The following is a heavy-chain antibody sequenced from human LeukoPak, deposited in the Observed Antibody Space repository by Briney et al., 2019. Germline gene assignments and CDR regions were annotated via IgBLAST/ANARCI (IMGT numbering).Heavy chain of an antibody. J-gene: IGHJ4*02. CDR1: GFTFSSYW. D-gene: IGHD3-22*01. Sequence: SGGSLRLSCAASGFTFSSYWMSWVRQAPGKGLEWVANIKQDGSEKYYVDSVKGRFTISRDNAKNSLYLQMNSLRAEDTAVYYCARAPPFSYYYDSSGYPGYFDYWGQGTLVTVSS. CDR3: ARAPPFSYYYDSSGYPGYFDY. CDR2: IKQDGSEK. V-gene: IGHV3-7*03.